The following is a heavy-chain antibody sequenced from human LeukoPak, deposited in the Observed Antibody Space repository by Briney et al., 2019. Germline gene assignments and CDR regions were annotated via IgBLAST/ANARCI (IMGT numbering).Heavy chain of an antibody. CDR1: GFTFSSFA. D-gene: IGHD1-26*01. J-gene: IGHJ4*02. CDR2: ITYDGTNG. V-gene: IGHV3-30*04. Sequence: GGSLRLSCAASGFTFSSFAMHWVRQAPGRGLEWVTVITYDGTNGYYAGFVKGRFTISRDNSQNTLYVQMSSLRPEDTAVYYCVREVTSGSFDYWGQGTLVTVSS. CDR3: VREVTSGSFDY.